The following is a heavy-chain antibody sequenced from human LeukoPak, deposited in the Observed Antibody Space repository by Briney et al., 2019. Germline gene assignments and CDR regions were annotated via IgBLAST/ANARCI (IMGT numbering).Heavy chain of an antibody. J-gene: IGHJ6*02. Sequence: SVKVSCKASGGTFSSYAISWVRQAPGQGLEWMGGIIPIFGTANYAQKLQGRVTMTTDTSTSTAYMELRSLRSDDTAVYYCARARADRYYYYGMDVWGQGTTVTVSS. CDR1: GGTFSSYA. CDR3: ARARADRYYYYGMDV. CDR2: IIPIFGTA. V-gene: IGHV1-69*05.